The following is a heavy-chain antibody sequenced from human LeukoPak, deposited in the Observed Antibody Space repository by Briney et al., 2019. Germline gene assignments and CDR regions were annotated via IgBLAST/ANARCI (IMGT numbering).Heavy chain of an antibody. Sequence: ASVKVSCKASGYTFTGYYMHWVRQAPGQGLEWMGWINPNSGGTNYAQKFQGRVTMTRDTSISTAYMELSRLRSDDTAVYYCARVSFITQTSTVTWDCWGQGALVTVSS. CDR3: ARVSFITQTSTVTWDC. CDR1: GYTFTGYY. CDR2: INPNSGGT. D-gene: IGHD4-11*01. V-gene: IGHV1-2*02. J-gene: IGHJ4*02.